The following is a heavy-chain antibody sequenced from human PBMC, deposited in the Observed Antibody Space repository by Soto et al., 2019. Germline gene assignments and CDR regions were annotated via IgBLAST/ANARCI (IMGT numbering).Heavy chain of an antibody. CDR3: ASYSTGGMDV. J-gene: IGHJ6*02. V-gene: IGHV4-39*01. CDR2: IYYSGST. D-gene: IGHD2-15*01. Sequence: PSETLSLTYTVSGGSISSSSYYWGWIRQSPGKGLEWIGSIYYSGSTYYNPSLKSRVTISVDTSKNQFSLKLSSVTAADTAVYYSASYSTGGMDVWGQGTTVTVS. CDR1: GGSISSSSYY.